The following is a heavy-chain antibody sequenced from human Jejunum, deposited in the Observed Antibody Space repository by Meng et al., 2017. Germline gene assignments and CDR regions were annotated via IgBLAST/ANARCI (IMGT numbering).Heavy chain of an antibody. Sequence: QVQLQQWGAGLLKPSETLSLTCAVYGESFTNYYWNWIRQPPGKGLEWIGEVTHSEGTNYNPSLKSRVTISVDMSKNQLSLKLSSVTAADTAVYYCARGQDRAKTGYWGQGTLVTVSS. CDR2: VTHSEGT. D-gene: IGHD4/OR15-4a*01. J-gene: IGHJ4*02. CDR3: ARGQDRAKTGY. CDR1: GESFTNYY. V-gene: IGHV4-34*01.